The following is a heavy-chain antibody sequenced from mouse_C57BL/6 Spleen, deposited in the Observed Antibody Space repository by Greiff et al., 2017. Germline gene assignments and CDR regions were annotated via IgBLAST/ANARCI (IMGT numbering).Heavy chain of an antibody. CDR3: ARRCWAYAMDY. CDR2: IDPSDSET. V-gene: IGHV1-52*01. Sequence: QVQLQQPGAELVRPGSSVKLSCKASGYTFTSYWMHWVKQRPIQGLEWIGNIDPSDSETHYNQKFKDKATLTVDKSSSTAYMQLSSLTSEDSAVYYCARRCWAYAMDYWGQGTSVTVSS. D-gene: IGHD4-1*01. J-gene: IGHJ4*01. CDR1: GYTFTSYW.